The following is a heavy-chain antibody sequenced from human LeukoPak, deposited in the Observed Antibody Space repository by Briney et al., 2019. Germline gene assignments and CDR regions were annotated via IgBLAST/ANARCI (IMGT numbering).Heavy chain of an antibody. Sequence: SETLSLTCTVSGGSISGYHWSWVRQPPGKGLEWIGNIYYSGSTNYNPSLKSRVTISVDTSKNQFSLKLSSVTAADTAVYYCARSTVTAAPLFYWGQGTLVTVSS. CDR3: ARSTVTAAPLFY. CDR2: IYYSGST. D-gene: IGHD4-17*01. J-gene: IGHJ4*02. V-gene: IGHV4-59*01. CDR1: GGSISGYH.